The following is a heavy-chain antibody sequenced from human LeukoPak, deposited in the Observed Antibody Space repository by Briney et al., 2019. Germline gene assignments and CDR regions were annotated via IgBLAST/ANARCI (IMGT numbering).Heavy chain of an antibody. CDR3: ARVTAVAGNGY. Sequence: ASVKVSCKSSGYTFTSCGISWVRQAPGPGHELMGWISAYNGNTNYAKKLQGRVTMTTDTSTSTAYMELRSLRSDDTAVYYCARVTAVAGNGYWGQGTLVTVSS. D-gene: IGHD6-19*01. CDR1: GYTFTSCG. J-gene: IGHJ4*02. CDR2: ISAYNGNT. V-gene: IGHV1-18*01.